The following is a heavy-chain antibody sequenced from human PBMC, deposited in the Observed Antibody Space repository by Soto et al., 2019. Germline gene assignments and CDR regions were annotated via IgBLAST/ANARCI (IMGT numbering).Heavy chain of an antibody. CDR1: GFKFGSYG. J-gene: IGHJ4*02. CDR3: AREGVFGLVSIVPPAY. D-gene: IGHD3-3*01. V-gene: IGHV3-33*08. Sequence: VQLLQSGGGEVQPGGSLRVSCAASGFKFGSYGMLWVRQAPGKGLAWVAFISFDGSTQHYADSVKGRFTVSRDNSENTLYLQLNSLRPDDTAEYYCAREGVFGLVSIVPPAYWGQGALVTVSS. CDR2: ISFDGSTQ.